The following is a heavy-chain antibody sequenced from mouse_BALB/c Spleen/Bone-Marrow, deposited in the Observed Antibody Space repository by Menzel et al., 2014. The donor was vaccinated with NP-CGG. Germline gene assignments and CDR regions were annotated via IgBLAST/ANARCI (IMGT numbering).Heavy chain of an antibody. Sequence: DVQLQESGAELVRPGALVKLSCKVSGFNIKDYYMHWVKQRPEQGLEWIGWIDPENDNTIYDPKFQGKASITADTSSNTAYLQLSSVTSGDPPVFYGEGGGLTPRGFASWGQGPRVPV. CDR2: IDPENDNT. CDR1: GFNIKDYY. J-gene: IGHJ3*01. V-gene: IGHV14-1*02. CDR3: EGGGLTPRGFAS.